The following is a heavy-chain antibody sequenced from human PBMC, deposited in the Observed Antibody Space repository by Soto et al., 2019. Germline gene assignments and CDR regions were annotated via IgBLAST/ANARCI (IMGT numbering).Heavy chain of an antibody. J-gene: IGHJ6*02. D-gene: IGHD6-6*01. CDR1: GGSISSYY. V-gene: IGHV4-59*01. Sequence: QVQMQESGPGLVKPSETLSLTCTVSGGSISSYYWSWIRQPPGKGLEWIGYIYYSGSTNYNPSLKSRVTISVDTSKNQFSLKLSSVTAADTAVYYCARVPGYSSSGNYYYDGMDVWGQGTTVTVSS. CDR2: IYYSGST. CDR3: ARVPGYSSSGNYYYDGMDV.